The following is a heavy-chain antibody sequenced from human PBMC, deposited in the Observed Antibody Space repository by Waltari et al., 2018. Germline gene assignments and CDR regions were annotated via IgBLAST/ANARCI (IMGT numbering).Heavy chain of an antibody. D-gene: IGHD3-3*01. Sequence: QVQLVQSGAEVKKPGSSVKVSCKASGGTFSSYAISWVRQAPGQGLEWMGGIIPIFGTANYAQKFQGRVTITTDESTSTAYMELSSLRSEDTAVYYCASGFVLEWSLDKYYYYGMDVWGQGTTVTVSS. CDR2: IIPIFGTA. V-gene: IGHV1-69*05. CDR1: GGTFSSYA. CDR3: ASGFVLEWSLDKYYYYGMDV. J-gene: IGHJ6*02.